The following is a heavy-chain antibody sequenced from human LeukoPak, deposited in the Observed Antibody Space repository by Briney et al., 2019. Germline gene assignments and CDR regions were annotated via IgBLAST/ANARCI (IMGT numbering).Heavy chain of an antibody. D-gene: IGHD3-10*01. CDR1: GGSISSYY. Sequence: SETLSLTCTVSGGSISSYYWSWIRQPPGKGLEWIGYIYYSGSTNYNPSLKSRVTISVDTSKNQFSLKLSSVTAADTAVYYCARGQYYGSGGLDYWGQGTLVTVSS. V-gene: IGHV4-59*01. CDR3: ARGQYYGSGGLDY. CDR2: IYYSGST. J-gene: IGHJ4*02.